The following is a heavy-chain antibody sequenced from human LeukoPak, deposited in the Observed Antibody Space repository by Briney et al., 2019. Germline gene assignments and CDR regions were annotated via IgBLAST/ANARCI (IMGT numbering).Heavy chain of an antibody. Sequence: GASVKVSCKASGYTFTSYGISWVRQAPGQGLEWMGWISAYNGNTNYAQKLQGRVTMTTDTSTSTAYMELSSLRSEDTAVYYCARETPLDDSSSWYPHWFDPWGQGTLVTVSS. J-gene: IGHJ5*02. V-gene: IGHV1-18*01. CDR2: ISAYNGNT. CDR1: GYTFTSYG. CDR3: ARETPLDDSSSWYPHWFDP. D-gene: IGHD6-13*01.